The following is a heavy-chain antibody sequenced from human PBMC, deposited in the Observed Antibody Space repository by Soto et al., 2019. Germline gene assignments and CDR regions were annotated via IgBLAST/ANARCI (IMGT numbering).Heavy chain of an antibody. D-gene: IGHD3-10*01. V-gene: IGHV3-7*01. CDR1: GFTFSSYW. CDR2: TKYDGSDR. J-gene: IGHJ2*01. Sequence: EVQLVESGGGLVQPGGSLRLSCAASGFTFSSYWMSWVRQAPGKGLEWVAHTKYDGSDRDYVDSVKGRFTIYRDNAHNSLYLQLNSLRVEDTAVYYCARAPRSGKYFDFWGRGTLVNVSS. CDR3: ARAPRSGKYFDF.